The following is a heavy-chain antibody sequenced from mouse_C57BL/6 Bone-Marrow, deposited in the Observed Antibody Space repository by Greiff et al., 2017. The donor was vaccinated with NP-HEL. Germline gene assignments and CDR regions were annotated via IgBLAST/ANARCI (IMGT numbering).Heavy chain of an antibody. J-gene: IGHJ3*01. D-gene: IGHD1-1*01. V-gene: IGHV14-4*01. Sequence: EVQLQQSGAELVRPGASVKLSCTASGFNIKDDYMHWVKQRPEQGLEWIGWIDPENGDTEYASKFQGKSTITADTSSNTTYLHLSSLTSEDTAVYYCTTDGSSFWGQGTLVTVSA. CDR3: TTDGSSF. CDR1: GFNIKDDY. CDR2: IDPENGDT.